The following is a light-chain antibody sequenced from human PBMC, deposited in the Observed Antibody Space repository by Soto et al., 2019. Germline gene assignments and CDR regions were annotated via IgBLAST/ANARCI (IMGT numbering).Light chain of an antibody. Sequence: DIQMTQSPSSLSSSVGDRVTITCRASQTISSSYLNWYQQRPGKAPNLLIYAASSLQSGVPSRFSGSGSGTHFTLTISSLKPEDFATYYCQQSYSTTQTFGPGTKVDIK. J-gene: IGKJ3*01. CDR1: QTISSSY. CDR2: AAS. CDR3: QQSYSTTQT. V-gene: IGKV1-39*01.